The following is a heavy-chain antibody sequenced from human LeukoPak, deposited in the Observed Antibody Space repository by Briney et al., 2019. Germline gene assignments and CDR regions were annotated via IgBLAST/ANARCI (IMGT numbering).Heavy chain of an antibody. CDR3: ARVLIPWYCSGGSCSWYFDL. V-gene: IGHV4-4*02. CDR2: IYHSGST. CDR1: GGSISSSNW. J-gene: IGHJ2*01. Sequence: SETLSLTCAVSGGSISSSNWWSWVRQPPGKGLEWIGEIYHSGSTNYSPSLKSRVTMSVDKSKNQFSLKLSSVTAADTAVYYCARVLIPWYCSGGSCSWYFDLWGRGTLVTVSS. D-gene: IGHD2-15*01.